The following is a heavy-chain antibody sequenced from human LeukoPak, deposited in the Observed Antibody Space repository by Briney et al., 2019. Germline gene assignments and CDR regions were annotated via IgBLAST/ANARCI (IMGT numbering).Heavy chain of an antibody. CDR1: GFTVSSDF. V-gene: IGHV3-53*01. D-gene: IGHD1-26*01. Sequence: GGSLRLSCAASGFTVSSDFMSWVRQAPGKGLEWVSVIYSGGDTYYADSVKGRFTISRDNSKNTLYLQMNSLRAEDTAVYYCARYIGGIFDSWGQGTLVTVSS. CDR3: ARYIGGIFDS. CDR2: IYSGGDT. J-gene: IGHJ4*02.